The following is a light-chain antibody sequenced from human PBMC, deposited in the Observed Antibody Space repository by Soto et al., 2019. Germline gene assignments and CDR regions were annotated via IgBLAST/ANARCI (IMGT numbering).Light chain of an antibody. CDR3: QQYGSSPQVT. Sequence: EIVLTQSPGTLSLSPGERATLSCRASQSVSSSYLAWYQQKPGQAPRLLIYGASSRATGIPDRFSGSGSGTDFTLTISILEPDDFAVYYCQQYGSSPQVTFGGGTKVEIK. CDR1: QSVSSSY. J-gene: IGKJ4*01. V-gene: IGKV3-20*01. CDR2: GAS.